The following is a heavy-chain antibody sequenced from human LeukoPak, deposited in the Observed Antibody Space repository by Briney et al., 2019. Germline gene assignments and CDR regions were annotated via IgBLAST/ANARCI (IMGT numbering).Heavy chain of an antibody. V-gene: IGHV3-30-3*01. J-gene: IGHJ6*02. CDR2: ISYDGSNK. D-gene: IGHD3-16*01. CDR3: ARVVGPTLASYYYYYGMDV. CDR1: GFTFSSYA. Sequence: PGRSLRLSCAASGFTFSSYAMHWVRQAPGKGLEWVAVISYDGSNKYYADSVKGRFTISRDNSKNTLYLQMNSLRAEDTAVYYCARVVGPTLASYYYYYGMDVWGQGTTVTVSS.